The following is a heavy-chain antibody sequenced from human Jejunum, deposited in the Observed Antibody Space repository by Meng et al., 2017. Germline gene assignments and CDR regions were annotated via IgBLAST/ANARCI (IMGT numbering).Heavy chain of an antibody. Sequence: GESLKISCAASGFTFNNYAMSWVRQAPGKGLEWVSAVSGSGDSTHYADSVKGRFTISRDNSKNTLYLQISNLRAEDTAMYYCAKGRGDSSGWYGPDYWGQGTLVTVSS. CDR2: VSGSGDST. D-gene: IGHD6-19*01. V-gene: IGHV3-23*01. CDR3: AKGRGDSSGWYGPDY. J-gene: IGHJ4*02. CDR1: GFTFNNYA.